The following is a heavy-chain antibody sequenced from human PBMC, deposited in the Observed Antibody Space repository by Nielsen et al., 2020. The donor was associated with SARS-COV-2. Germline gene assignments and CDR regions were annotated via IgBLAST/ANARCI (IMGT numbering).Heavy chain of an antibody. CDR1: GISFSTYW. D-gene: IGHD5-24*01. CDR2: INQDGSTT. CDR3: ASRQDGYNYDTH. V-gene: IGHV3-74*01. J-gene: IGHJ4*02. Sequence: GGSLRLSCAASGISFSTYWMHWVRQAPGKGLVWVSRINQDGSTTNYGDSVQGRFTISRDNARNTLYLQLNGLRAEDTGVYYCASRQDGYNYDTHWGQGTRVTVSS.